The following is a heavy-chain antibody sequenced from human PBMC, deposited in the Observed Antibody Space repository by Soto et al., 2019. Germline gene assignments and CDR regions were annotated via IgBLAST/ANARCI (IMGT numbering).Heavy chain of an antibody. J-gene: IGHJ4*02. D-gene: IGHD6-13*01. CDR3: ARVAVITAAGTSDY. CDR1: GFTFSDYY. Sequence: QVQLVESGGGLVRPGGSLRLSCAASGFTFSDYYMSWIRQVPGKGLEWVAYISGSSDSIPYADSVKGRFTISRDNAKNALYLQMNSLRAEDTAVYYCARVAVITAAGTSDYWGQGTLVTVSS. V-gene: IGHV3-11*06. CDR2: ISGSSDSI.